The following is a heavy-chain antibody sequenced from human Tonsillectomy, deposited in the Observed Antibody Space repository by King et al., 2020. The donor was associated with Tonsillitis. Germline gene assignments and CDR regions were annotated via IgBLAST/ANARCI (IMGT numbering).Heavy chain of an antibody. D-gene: IGHD5-12*01. V-gene: IGHV3-23*04. CDR2: NIGSSGST. J-gene: IGHJ4*02. CDR3: AKARYSAGIYHFDY. CDR1: GFAFGTYA. Sequence: VQLVEAGGDLVQPGGSLRLSCAASGFAFGTYAMSWVRQAPGKGLEWVSTNIGSSGSTFHANSVKGRFSISSDNSENTLFLQMNNLRAEDTAVYYCAKARYSAGIYHFDYWGQGTLVTVSS.